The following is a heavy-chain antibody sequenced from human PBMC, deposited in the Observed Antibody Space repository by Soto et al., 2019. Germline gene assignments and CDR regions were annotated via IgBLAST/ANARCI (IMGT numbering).Heavy chain of an antibody. Sequence: SETLSLTCTVSGGSISSISNHYCSWIRLPPGKGLEWIGYISNSGYTSYNPSLKSRVITSVDTSKNQFSLSLTSVTAADTAVYYCATQGFGILHGLVDVWGQGTTVTVSS. CDR3: ATQGFGILHGLVDV. V-gene: IGHV4-61*05. CDR2: ISNSGYT. D-gene: IGHD3-10*01. J-gene: IGHJ6*02. CDR1: GGSISSISNHY.